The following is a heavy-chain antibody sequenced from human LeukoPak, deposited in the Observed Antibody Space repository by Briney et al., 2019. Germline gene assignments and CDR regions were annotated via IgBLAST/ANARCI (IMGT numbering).Heavy chain of an antibody. CDR1: GGSISSYF. D-gene: IGHD1-26*01. J-gene: IGHJ4*02. Sequence: SETLSLTCTVSGGSISSYFWSWIRQPPGKGLEGIGYISYSGSTDYTPSLKSRVTISVDTSKNQFSLKLTSVTAADTAVYYCARVELPTRGFDYWGQGTLVTVSS. V-gene: IGHV4-59*01. CDR3: ARVELPTRGFDY. CDR2: ISYSGST.